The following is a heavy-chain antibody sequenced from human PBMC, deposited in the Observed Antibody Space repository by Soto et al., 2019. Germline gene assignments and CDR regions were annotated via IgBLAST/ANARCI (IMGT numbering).Heavy chain of an antibody. CDR1: GYTFTSYD. Sequence: ASVKVSRKASGYTFTSYDINWVRRATGQGLEWMGWMNPNSGNTGYAQKFQGRVTMTRNTSISTAYMELSSLRSEDTAVYYCAREPESLVVAADAFDIWGQGTMVTVSS. J-gene: IGHJ3*02. D-gene: IGHD2-15*01. CDR2: MNPNSGNT. V-gene: IGHV1-8*01. CDR3: AREPESLVVAADAFDI.